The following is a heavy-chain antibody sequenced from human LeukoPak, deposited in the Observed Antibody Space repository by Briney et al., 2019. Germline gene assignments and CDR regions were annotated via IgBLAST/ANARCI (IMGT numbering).Heavy chain of an antibody. Sequence: ASVKVSCKASGYRFIDYGMSWVRQAPGQGLEWMGWITPYNGNTNYAQKVQDRLTLTTDTPTATGYLELRNLRPEDTAVYYCARDAHMNLRFPDFWGQGTLGTVSS. CDR1: GYRFIDYG. CDR2: ITPYNGNT. CDR3: ARDAHMNLRFPDF. D-gene: IGHD5/OR15-5a*01. V-gene: IGHV1-18*01. J-gene: IGHJ4*02.